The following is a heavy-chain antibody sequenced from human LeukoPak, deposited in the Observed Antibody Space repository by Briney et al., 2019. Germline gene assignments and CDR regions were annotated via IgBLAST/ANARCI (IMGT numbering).Heavy chain of an antibody. Sequence: SETLSLTCTVSGYSISSGYYWGWIRPPPGKGLEWIGSIYHSGSTYYNPSLKSRVTISVDTSKNQFSLKLSSVTAADTAVYYCAQNGQSGFSFDPWGQGTLVTVSS. V-gene: IGHV4-38-2*02. J-gene: IGHJ5*02. CDR2: IYHSGST. D-gene: IGHD2-8*01. CDR1: GYSISSGYY. CDR3: AQNGQSGFSFDP.